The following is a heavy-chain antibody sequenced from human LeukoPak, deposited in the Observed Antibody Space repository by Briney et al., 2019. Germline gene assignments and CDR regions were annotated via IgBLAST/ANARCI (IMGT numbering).Heavy chain of an antibody. D-gene: IGHD3-3*01. CDR3: ARGEWYRESYYFDY. CDR1: GFTFSSYA. V-gene: IGHV3-30-3*01. Sequence: GGSLRLSCAASGFTFSSYAMHWVRQAPGKGLEWVAVISYDGSNKYYADSVKGRFTISRDNAKNSLYLQMNSLRAEDTAVYYCARGEWYRESYYFDYWGQGTLVTVSS. J-gene: IGHJ4*02. CDR2: ISYDGSNK.